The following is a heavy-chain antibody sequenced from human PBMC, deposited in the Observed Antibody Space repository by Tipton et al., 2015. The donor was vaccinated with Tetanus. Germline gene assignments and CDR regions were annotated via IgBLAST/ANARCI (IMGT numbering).Heavy chain of an antibody. CDR3: ARPSTTVAPRAFDV. Sequence: TLSLTCTVSGDSISSGDFYWSWIRQHPGKGLEWIGYIYFTGTTYYNPSLESRLTISIDTSKNQFSLELTSVTAADTAVYYCARPSTTVAPRAFDVWGQGTMVTVSS. CDR1: GDSISSGDFY. D-gene: IGHD4-23*01. CDR2: IYFTGTT. V-gene: IGHV4-31*03. J-gene: IGHJ3*01.